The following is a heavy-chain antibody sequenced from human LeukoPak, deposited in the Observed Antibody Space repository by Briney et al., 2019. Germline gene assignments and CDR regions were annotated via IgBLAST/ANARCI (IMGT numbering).Heavy chain of an antibody. J-gene: IGHJ4*02. CDR2: IYYSGST. Sequence: PSETLSLTCTVSGGSISSSSYYWGWIRHPPGKGLEWIGSIYYSGSTYYNPSLKSRVTISVDTSKNQFSLKLSSVTAADTAVYYCASDVDTAMVRDYWGQGTLVTVSS. V-gene: IGHV4-39*01. D-gene: IGHD5-18*01. CDR1: GGSISSSSYY. CDR3: ASDVDTAMVRDY.